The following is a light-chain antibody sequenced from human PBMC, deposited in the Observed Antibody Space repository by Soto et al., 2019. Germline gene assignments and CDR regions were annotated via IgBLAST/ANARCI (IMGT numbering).Light chain of an antibody. CDR1: RSDVGNYDY. J-gene: IGLJ1*01. V-gene: IGLV2-14*03. Sequence: QSALTQPASVSGSPGQSITISCTGTRSDVGNYDYVSWYQQYPGKAPKLMIYAVGRRPSGVSNRFSGSKSGNTASLTISGLQAEDEADYYCTSYTPSSTYVFGTGTKLTVL. CDR2: AVG. CDR3: TSYTPSSTYV.